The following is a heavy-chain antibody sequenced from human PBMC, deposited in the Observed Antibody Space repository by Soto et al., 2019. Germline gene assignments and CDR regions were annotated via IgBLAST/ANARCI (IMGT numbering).Heavy chain of an antibody. J-gene: IGHJ4*02. CDR3: TAPIVGGAGY. V-gene: IGHV3-73*01. CDR2: IRSKANSYAT. Sequence: PGGSLRLSCAASGFTFSGSAMHWVRQASGKGLEWVGRIRSKANSYATAYAASVKGRFTISRDDSKNTAYLQMNSLKTEDTAVYYCTAPIVGGAGYWGQGTLVTVSS. CDR1: GFTFSGSA. D-gene: IGHD1-26*01.